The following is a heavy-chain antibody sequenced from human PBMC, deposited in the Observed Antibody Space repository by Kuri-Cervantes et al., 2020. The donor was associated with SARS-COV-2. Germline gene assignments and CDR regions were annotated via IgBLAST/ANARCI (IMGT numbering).Heavy chain of an antibody. V-gene: IGHV4-61*01. J-gene: IGHJ4*02. Sequence: SETLSLTCTVSGGSVSSGSYYWSWIRQPPGKGLEWIGYIYYSGSTNYNPSLKSRVTISVDTSKNQFSLKLSSVTAADTAVYYCARVSYYDSSRDYRGQGTLVTVSS. D-gene: IGHD3-22*01. CDR2: IYYSGST. CDR1: GGSVSSGSYY. CDR3: ARVSYYDSSRDY.